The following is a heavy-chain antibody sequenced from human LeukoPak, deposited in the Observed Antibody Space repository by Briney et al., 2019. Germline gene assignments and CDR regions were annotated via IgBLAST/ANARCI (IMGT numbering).Heavy chain of an antibody. D-gene: IGHD1-14*01. J-gene: IGHJ6*02. CDR3: ATNGDRGYHHYGMDF. CDR2: INPSGGST. CDR1: GYTFTSYY. Sequence: ASVKVSCKASGYTFTSYYMHWVRQAPGQGLEWMGIINPSGGSTSYAQKFQGRVTMTRDTSTSTVYMELSSLRSEDTAVYYCATNGDRGYHHYGMDFWGQGTTVTVSS. V-gene: IGHV1-46*01.